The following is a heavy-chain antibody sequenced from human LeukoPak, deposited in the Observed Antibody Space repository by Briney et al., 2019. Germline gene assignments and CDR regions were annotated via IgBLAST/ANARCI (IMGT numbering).Heavy chain of an antibody. CDR1: GGSLSGYY. D-gene: IGHD1-26*01. V-gene: IGHV4-34*01. CDR3: ARLEVGATTYLFDY. Sequence: SETLSLTCAVYGGSLSGYYWSWIRQPPGKGLEWIGEINHSGITNYNPSLKSRVTISVDTSKNQFSLKLSSVTAADTAVFYCARLEVGATTYLFDYWGQGTLVTVSS. J-gene: IGHJ4*02. CDR2: INHSGIT.